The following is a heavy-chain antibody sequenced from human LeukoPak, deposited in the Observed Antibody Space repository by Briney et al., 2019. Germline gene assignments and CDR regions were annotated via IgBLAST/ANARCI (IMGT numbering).Heavy chain of an antibody. CDR1: GGSFSGYY. CDR3: ARGPKVMAYSSGWYRGGSKYYFDY. V-gene: IGHV4-34*01. Sequence: SETLSLACAVYGGSFSGYYWSWIRQPPGKGLEWIGEINHSGSTNYNPSLKSRVTISVDTSKNQFSLKLSSVTAADTAVYYCARGPKVMAYSSGWYRGGSKYYFDYWGQGTLVTVSS. D-gene: IGHD6-19*01. J-gene: IGHJ4*02. CDR2: INHSGST.